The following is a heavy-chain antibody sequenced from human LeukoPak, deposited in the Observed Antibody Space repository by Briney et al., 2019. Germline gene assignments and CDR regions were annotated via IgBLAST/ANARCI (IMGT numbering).Heavy chain of an antibody. V-gene: IGHV1-69*13. Sequence: SVKVSCKASGYTFTSYAIHWVRQAPGQGLEWMGGIIPIFGTANYAQKFQGRVTITADESTSTAYMELSSLRSEDTAVYYCARGDYDSSGYYYVVDYWGQGTLVTVSS. CDR1: GYTFTSYA. D-gene: IGHD3-22*01. CDR3: ARGDYDSSGYYYVVDY. J-gene: IGHJ4*02. CDR2: IIPIFGTA.